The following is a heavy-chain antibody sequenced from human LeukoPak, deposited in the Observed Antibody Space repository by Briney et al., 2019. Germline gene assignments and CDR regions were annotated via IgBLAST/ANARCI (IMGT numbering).Heavy chain of an antibody. CDR3: ARVEGGYRSSTSCYQYYYYGMDV. V-gene: IGHV3-33*01. D-gene: IGHD2-2*01. J-gene: IGHJ6*02. Sequence: GGSLRLSCAASGFTFSSYGMHWVRQAPGKGLEWVAVIWYDGSNKYYADSVKGRFTISRDNSKNTLYLQMNSLRAEDTAVYYCARVEGGYRSSTSCYQYYYYGMDVWGQGTTVTVSS. CDR2: IWYDGSNK. CDR1: GFTFSSYG.